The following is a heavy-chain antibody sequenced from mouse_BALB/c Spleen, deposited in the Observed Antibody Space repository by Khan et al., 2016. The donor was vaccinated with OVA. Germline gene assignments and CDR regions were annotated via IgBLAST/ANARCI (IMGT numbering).Heavy chain of an antibody. D-gene: IGHD1-1*01. CDR2: IWAGGST. Sequence: QVQLKESGPGLVAPSQSLSITCTVSGFSLTSYGVHWVRQPPGKGLEWLGVIWAGGSTNYNSALMSRLSISKDNSKSQVFLKMNSLQTDDTAMYYCARAFTTVVATDEAMDYGGQGTSVTVSS. CDR1: GFSLTSYG. V-gene: IGHV2-9*02. J-gene: IGHJ4*01. CDR3: ARAFTTVVATDEAMDY.